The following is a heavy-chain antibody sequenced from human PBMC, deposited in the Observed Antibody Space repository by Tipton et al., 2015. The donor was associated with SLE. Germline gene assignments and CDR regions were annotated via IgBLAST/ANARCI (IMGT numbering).Heavy chain of an antibody. J-gene: IGHJ4*02. V-gene: IGHV4-38-2*01. D-gene: IGHD5-12*01. CDR2: IYHSGST. Sequence: TLSLTCAVSGYSLSSGYYWGWMRLPPGKGLEWIGTIYHSGSTNYNPSLKSRVTISVDTSKNQFSLKLSSVTAADTAVYYCARGKYSGYVYWGQGTLVTVSS. CDR3: ARGKYSGYVY. CDR1: GYSLSSGYY.